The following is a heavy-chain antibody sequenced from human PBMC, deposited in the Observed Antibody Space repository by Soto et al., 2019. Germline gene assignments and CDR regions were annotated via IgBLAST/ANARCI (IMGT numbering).Heavy chain of an antibody. Sequence: PGGSLRLSCAASGFTFSSYAMSWVRQAPGQGLEWVSAISGSGSNPYYADSVKGRFTISRDNSKNTLYLQMNSLRAEDTALYYCAKTASVTLRDGFDHWGQGTLVTVSS. CDR3: AKTASVTLRDGFDH. V-gene: IGHV3-23*01. CDR1: GFTFSSYA. CDR2: ISGSGSNP. D-gene: IGHD5-18*01. J-gene: IGHJ4*02.